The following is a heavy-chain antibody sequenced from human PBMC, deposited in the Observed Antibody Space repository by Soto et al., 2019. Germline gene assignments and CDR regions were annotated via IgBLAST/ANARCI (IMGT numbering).Heavy chain of an antibody. D-gene: IGHD2-21*01. CDR3: AADPGINPTVDY. CDR2: IVVGSGNT. CDR1: GFTFTSSA. J-gene: IGHJ4*02. V-gene: IGHV1-58*01. Sequence: GASVKVSCKASGFTFTSSAVQWVRQARGQRLEWIGWIVVGSGNTNYAQKFQERVTITRDMSTSTAYMELSSLRSEDTAVYYCAADPGINPTVDYWGQGTLVTVSS.